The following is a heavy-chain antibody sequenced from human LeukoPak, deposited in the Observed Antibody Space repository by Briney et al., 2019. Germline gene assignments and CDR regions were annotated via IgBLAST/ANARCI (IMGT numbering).Heavy chain of an antibody. D-gene: IGHD5-18*01. J-gene: IGHJ3*02. V-gene: IGHV1-69*13. CDR3: ARDRTRYSYGPYDAFDI. Sequence: SVKVSCKASGGTFSSYAISWVRQAPGQGPEWMGGIIPIFGTANYAQKFQGRVTITADESTSTAYMELSSLRSEDTAVYYCARDRTRYSYGPYDAFDIWGQGTMVTVSS. CDR2: IIPIFGTA. CDR1: GGTFSSYA.